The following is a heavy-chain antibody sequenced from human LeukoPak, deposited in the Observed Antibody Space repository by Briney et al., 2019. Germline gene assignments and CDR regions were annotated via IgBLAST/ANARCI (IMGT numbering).Heavy chain of an antibody. V-gene: IGHV4-59*01. J-gene: IGHJ4*02. CDR1: GGSISSYY. D-gene: IGHD1-26*01. Sequence: SETLSLTCTVSGGSISSYYWSWIRQPPGKGLEWIGYIYYSGSTNYNPSLKSRVTISVDTSKNQFSLKLSSVTAADTAVYYCARVGDSGSYYFDYWGQGTLVTVSS. CDR3: ARVGDSGSYYFDY. CDR2: IYYSGST.